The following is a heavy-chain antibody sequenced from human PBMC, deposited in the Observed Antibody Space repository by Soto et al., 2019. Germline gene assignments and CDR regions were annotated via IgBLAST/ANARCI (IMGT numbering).Heavy chain of an antibody. CDR2: IYYSGST. CDR3: ARVRTFLWYFDL. Sequence: SETLSLTCTVSGGSISSYYWSWIRQPPGKGQEWIGYIYYSGSTNYNPSLKSRVTISVDTSKNQSSLKLSSVTAAYTAVYYFARVRTFLWYFDLWGRRTLVTVSS. D-gene: IGHD1-1*01. J-gene: IGHJ2*01. CDR1: GGSISSYY. V-gene: IGHV4-59*01.